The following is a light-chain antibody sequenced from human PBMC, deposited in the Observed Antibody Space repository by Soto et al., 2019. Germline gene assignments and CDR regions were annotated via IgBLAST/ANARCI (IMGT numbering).Light chain of an antibody. CDR3: QQYNNWPSIT. V-gene: IGKV3-15*01. J-gene: IGKJ5*01. Sequence: IVMTQSPATLSVSPGERATLSCRASQSVIRNLAWYQQKPGQSPRLLIYGASTRATGIPARFIGSGSGTEFTLTIGSLQSEDFAVYYCQQYNNWPSITFGQGTRLEIK. CDR2: GAS. CDR1: QSVIRN.